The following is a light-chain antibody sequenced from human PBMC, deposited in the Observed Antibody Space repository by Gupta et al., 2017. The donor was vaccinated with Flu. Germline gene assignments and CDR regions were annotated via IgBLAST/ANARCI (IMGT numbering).Light chain of an antibody. CDR3: QQYNDWFLYT. J-gene: IGKJ2*01. CDR1: QSVSSK. V-gene: IGKV3-15*01. Sequence: TLLGAPGERATLSCRASQSVSSKLAWYQQKPGQAPRLLIYGASTRDTGIPARFSGSGSGTEFTLTISSRQSEDFAVYYCQQYNDWFLYTFGQGTKLEIK. CDR2: GAS.